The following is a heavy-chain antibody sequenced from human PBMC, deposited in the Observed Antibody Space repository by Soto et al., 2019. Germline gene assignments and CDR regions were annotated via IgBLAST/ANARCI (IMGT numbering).Heavy chain of an antibody. CDR3: ARDTTSSMIVVFVTLDY. D-gene: IGHD3-22*01. J-gene: IGHJ4*02. CDR1: GGSISSSN. V-gene: IGHV3-48*01. CDR2: ISSSSSTI. Sequence: ETLSLTCAVSGGSISSSNWWSWVRQPPGKGLEWVSYISSSSSTIYYADSVKGRFTISRDNAKNSLYLQMNSLRAEDTAVYFCARDTTSSMIVVFVTLDYWGQGTLVTVSS.